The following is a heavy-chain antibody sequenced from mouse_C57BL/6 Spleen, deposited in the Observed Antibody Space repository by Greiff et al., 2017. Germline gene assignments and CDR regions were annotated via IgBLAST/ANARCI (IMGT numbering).Heavy chain of an antibody. CDR1: GYTFTDYY. V-gene: IGHV1-77*01. CDR2: IGPGSGST. D-gene: IGHD1-1*01. CDR3: ARQASSSHGFAY. J-gene: IGHJ3*01. Sequence: LVESGAELVKPGASVKISCTASGYTFTDYYINWVKQRPGQGLEWIGKIGPGSGSTSYNENFKGKATMTAYKSSSTAYMQLSSLTSEDSAVYFCARQASSSHGFAYWGQGTLVTVSA.